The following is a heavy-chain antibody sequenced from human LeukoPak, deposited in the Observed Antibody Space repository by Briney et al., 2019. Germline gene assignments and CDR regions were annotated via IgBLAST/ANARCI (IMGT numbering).Heavy chain of an antibody. CDR1: GFSFNAYA. D-gene: IGHD2-15*01. CDR3: ARPGGFCSGSTCYSGWDWFEP. CDR2: ISHDGSNE. V-gene: IGHV3-30-3*01. Sequence: GGSLRLSCAVSGFSFNAYAMHWVRQAPGKGLEWVVVISHDGSNENYADSVKGRFTIARDNSKNTLFLQMNGLRLEDTGLYFCARPGGFCSGSTCYSGWDWFEPWGQGTLVTVSS. J-gene: IGHJ5*02.